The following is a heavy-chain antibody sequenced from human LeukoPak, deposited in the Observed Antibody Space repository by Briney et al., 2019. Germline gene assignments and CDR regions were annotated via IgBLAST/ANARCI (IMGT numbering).Heavy chain of an antibody. CDR2: IWFDGSFE. J-gene: IGHJ4*02. V-gene: IGHV3-33*03. D-gene: IGHD3-22*01. CDR1: GFTFETYG. Sequence: PGGSLRLSCAANGFTFETYGMHWVRQAPGKGLEWLALIWFDGSFEEYADDVKGRFTVSRDNSKKILFLQMNSLRAEDTAVYYCATNYHDSSGNSSGLEYRGQGTLVTVSS. CDR3: ATNYHDSSGNSSGLEY.